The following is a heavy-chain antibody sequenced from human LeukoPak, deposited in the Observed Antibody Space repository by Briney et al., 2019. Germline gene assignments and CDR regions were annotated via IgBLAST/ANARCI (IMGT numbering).Heavy chain of an antibody. V-gene: IGHV4-59*01. Sequence: KPSETLSLTCTVSGGSISSYYWSWIRHPPGKGLEWIGYIYYSGSTNYNPSLKSRVTISVDTSKNQFSLKLSSVTAADTAVYYCARGPTRDDVFDIWGQGTMVTVSS. J-gene: IGHJ3*02. CDR1: GGSISSYY. CDR2: IYYSGST. CDR3: ARGPTRDDVFDI.